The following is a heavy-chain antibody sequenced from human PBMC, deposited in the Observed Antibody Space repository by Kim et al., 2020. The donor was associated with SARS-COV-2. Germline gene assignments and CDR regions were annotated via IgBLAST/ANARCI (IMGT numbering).Heavy chain of an antibody. J-gene: IGHJ1*01. Sequence: GGSLRLSCAASGFTVSNNYMSWVRQAPGKGLEWVSLIFSGGTTHYADSVKGRFTISRDHSKNTLYLQMNSLRAEDTAVYYCARDVRPWGQGTLVTVSP. CDR2: IFSGGTT. V-gene: IGHV3-66*01. CDR3: ARDVRP. CDR1: GFTVSNNY.